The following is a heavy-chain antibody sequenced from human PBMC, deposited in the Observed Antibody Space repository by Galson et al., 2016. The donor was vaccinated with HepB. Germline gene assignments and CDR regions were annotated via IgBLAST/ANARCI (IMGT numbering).Heavy chain of an antibody. CDR1: GFTFSSYS. D-gene: IGHD4-17*01. Sequence: SLRLSCAASGFTFSSYSMNWVRQAPGKGLDWVSSISSSSSYIYYADSVKGRFTISRDNAKNSLYLQMNNLRAEDTAEYYCARADDYGDYYFDYWGQGTLVTVSS. J-gene: IGHJ4*02. V-gene: IGHV3-21*01. CDR3: ARADDYGDYYFDY. CDR2: ISSSSSYI.